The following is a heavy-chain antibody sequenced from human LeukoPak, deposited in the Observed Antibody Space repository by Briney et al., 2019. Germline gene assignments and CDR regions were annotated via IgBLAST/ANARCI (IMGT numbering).Heavy chain of an antibody. CDR1: GFTFSSYG. J-gene: IGHJ5*02. CDR3: AKGCVSTNCQATRWFDP. D-gene: IGHD6-13*01. Sequence: QPGGSLRLSCAASGFTFSSYGMSWVRQTPGKGLEWVSSISGGGDSTYYVDSVKGRFTISRDNSKNTVYLQMNSLRAEHTAVYYCAKGCVSTNCQATRWFDPWGQGTLVTVSS. V-gene: IGHV3-23*01. CDR2: ISGGGDST.